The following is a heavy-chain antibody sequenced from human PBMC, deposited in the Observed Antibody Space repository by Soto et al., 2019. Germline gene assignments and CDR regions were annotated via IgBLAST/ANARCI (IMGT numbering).Heavy chain of an antibody. CDR2: ISSSSSYI. V-gene: IGHV3-21*01. J-gene: IGHJ4*02. Sequence: PGGSLRLSCAASGFTFSSYSMNWVRQAPGKGLEWVSSISSSSSYIYYADSVKGRFTISRDNAKNSLYLQMNSLRAEDTAVYYCARDADPESPFDYWGQGTLVTVSS. CDR3: ARDADPESPFDY. CDR1: GFTFSSYS.